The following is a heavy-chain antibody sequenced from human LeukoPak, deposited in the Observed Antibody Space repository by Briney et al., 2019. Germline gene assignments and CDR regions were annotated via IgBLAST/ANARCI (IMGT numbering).Heavy chain of an antibody. CDR1: EYTFTSYD. Sequence: ASVKVSCKASEYTFTSYDINWVRQATGQGLEWMGWMNPNSGNTGYAQKFQGRVTMTRVTSISTAYMGLNNLTSEDTAVYYCARGSWGEIAGRKSFEFWGQGSLVTVSS. CDR2: MNPNSGNT. CDR3: ARGSWGEIAGRKSFEF. D-gene: IGHD6-6*01. J-gene: IGHJ4*02. V-gene: IGHV1-8*01.